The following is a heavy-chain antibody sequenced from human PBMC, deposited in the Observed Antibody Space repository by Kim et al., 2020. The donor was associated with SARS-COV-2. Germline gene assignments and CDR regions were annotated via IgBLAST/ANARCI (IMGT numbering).Heavy chain of an antibody. CDR2: VNHFGST. V-gene: IGHV4-34*01. J-gene: IGHJ5*02. Sequence: SETLSLTCGVSGGSFSGFYWTWIRQSPEKGLEWIGDVNHFGSTKYNETLKSRVTISVDTSTNQISLRLSSLTAADTAVYYCSRGSYASRWYAPWFDPWG. D-gene: IGHD3-16*01. CDR3: SRGSYASRWYAPWFDP. CDR1: GGSFSGFY.